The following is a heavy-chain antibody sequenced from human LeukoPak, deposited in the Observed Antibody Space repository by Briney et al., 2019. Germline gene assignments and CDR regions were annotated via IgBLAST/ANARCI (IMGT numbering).Heavy chain of an antibody. D-gene: IGHD2-15*01. CDR3: ARDPSSVTLYFFDY. V-gene: IGHV1-2*02. Sequence: ASVKISCKASEYTFRGNYIHWLRKAPGQGLEWMGWIDANNGDTKSAQKFQGRVTMSRDTSISTAYMDLSSLSPDDAAVYYCARDPSSVTLYFFDYWGQGTLVTVSS. CDR1: EYTFRGNY. J-gene: IGHJ4*02. CDR2: IDANNGDT.